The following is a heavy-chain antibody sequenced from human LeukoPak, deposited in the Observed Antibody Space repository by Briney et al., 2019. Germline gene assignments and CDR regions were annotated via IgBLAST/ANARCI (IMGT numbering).Heavy chain of an antibody. CDR3: AKAGVLATGDWFSP. D-gene: IGHD3-3*01. CDR2: VYHTGSS. Sequence: PSETLSLTCTVSGASISSPTFYWGWTRQSPGKGLEWIGNVYHTGSSFYTASLKSRVTISIDTSKNQLSRHLMSVTPVATDMYFGAKAGVLATGDWFSPWGPGILVTVSS. J-gene: IGHJ5*02. CDR1: GASISSPTFY. V-gene: IGHV4-39*07.